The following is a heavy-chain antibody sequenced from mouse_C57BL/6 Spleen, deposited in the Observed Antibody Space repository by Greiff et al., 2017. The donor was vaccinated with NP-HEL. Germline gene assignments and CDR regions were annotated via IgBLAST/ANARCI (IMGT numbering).Heavy chain of an antibody. D-gene: IGHD1-1*01. Sequence: QVQLKQSGAELARPGASVKLSCKASGYTFTSYGISWVKQRTGQGLEWIGEIYPRSGNTYYNEKFKGKATLTADKSSSTAYMELRSLTSEDSAVYFCAREGHYGSSYDYWGQGTTLTVSS. J-gene: IGHJ2*01. CDR1: GYTFTSYG. V-gene: IGHV1-81*01. CDR3: AREGHYGSSYDY. CDR2: IYPRSGNT.